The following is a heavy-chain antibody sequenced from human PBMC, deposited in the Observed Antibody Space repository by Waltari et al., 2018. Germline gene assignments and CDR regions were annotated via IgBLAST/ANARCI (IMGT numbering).Heavy chain of an antibody. CDR2: INAGNGNT. Sequence: QVQLVQSGAEVKKPGASVKVSCKASGYTFTSYAMHWVRQAPGQRLEWMGWINAGNGNTKYSQKCQGRVTITRDTSASTAYMELSSLRSEDTAVYYCAISQYEFWSGYYDYWGQGTLVTVSS. CDR3: AISQYEFWSGYYDY. D-gene: IGHD3-3*01. CDR1: GYTFTSYA. V-gene: IGHV1-3*01. J-gene: IGHJ4*02.